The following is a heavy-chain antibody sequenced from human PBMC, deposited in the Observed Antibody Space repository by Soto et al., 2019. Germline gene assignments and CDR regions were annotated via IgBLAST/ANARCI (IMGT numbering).Heavy chain of an antibody. CDR2: IYPGDSDT. CDR3: ARLDPPHPIYYYYYGMDV. Sequence: GESLKISCKGSGYSFTSYWIGWVRQMPGKGLEWMGIIYPGDSDTRYSPSFQGQVTISADKSISTAYLQWSSLKASDTAMYYCARLDPPHPIYYYYYGMDVWGQGTTVTVSS. V-gene: IGHV5-51*01. CDR1: GYSFTSYW. D-gene: IGHD3-9*01. J-gene: IGHJ6*02.